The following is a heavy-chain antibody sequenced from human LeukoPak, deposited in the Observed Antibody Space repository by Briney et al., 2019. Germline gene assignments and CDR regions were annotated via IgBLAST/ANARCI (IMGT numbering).Heavy chain of an antibody. CDR2: IYSGGST. CDR3: ARKGFTGAFDT. D-gene: IGHD1-14*01. V-gene: IGHV3-53*04. CDR1: GFTVSSNY. J-gene: IGHJ3*02. Sequence: GGSLRLSCAASGFTVSSNYMSWVRQAPGKGLEWVSVIYSGGSTYYADSVKGRFTISRHNSKNTQYLQMNSLRAEDTAVYYCARKGFTGAFDTWAKGQWSPSLQ.